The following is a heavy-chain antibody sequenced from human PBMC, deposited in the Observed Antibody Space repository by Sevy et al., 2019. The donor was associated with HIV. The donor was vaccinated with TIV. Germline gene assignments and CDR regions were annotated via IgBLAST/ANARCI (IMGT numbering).Heavy chain of an antibody. CDR1: GFTFSSYA. D-gene: IGHD3-10*01. J-gene: IGHJ6*03. CDR2: ISGSGGST. V-gene: IGHV3-23*01. CDR3: AKASSGSYLDYYYYCMDV. Sequence: GGSLRLSCAASGFTFSSYAMSWVRQAPGKGLEWVSAISGSGGSTYYADSVKGRFTISRDNSKNTLYLQMNSLRAEDTAVYYCAKASSGSYLDYYYYCMDVWGKGTTVTVSS.